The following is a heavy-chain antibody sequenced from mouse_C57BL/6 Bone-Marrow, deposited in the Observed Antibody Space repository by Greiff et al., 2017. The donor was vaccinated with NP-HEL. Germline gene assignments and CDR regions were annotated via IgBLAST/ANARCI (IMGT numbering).Heavy chain of an antibody. CDR3: TTAVVGGNAMDY. V-gene: IGHV14-1*01. Sequence: EVQLQQSGAELVRPGASVKLSCTASGFNIKDYYMHWVKQRPEQGLEWIGRIDPEDGDTEYAPKFQGKATMTADTSSNTAYLQLSSLTSEDTAVYYCTTAVVGGNAMDYWGQGTSVTVSS. CDR1: GFNIKDYY. D-gene: IGHD1-1*01. J-gene: IGHJ4*01. CDR2: IDPEDGDT.